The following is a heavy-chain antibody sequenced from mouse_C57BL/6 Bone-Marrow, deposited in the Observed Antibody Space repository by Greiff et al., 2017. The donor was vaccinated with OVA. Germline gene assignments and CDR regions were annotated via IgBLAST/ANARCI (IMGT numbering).Heavy chain of an antibody. V-gene: IGHV1-26*01. CDR1: GYTFTDYY. CDR2: INPNNGGT. CDR3: ARGGTVVRWYFDV. D-gene: IGHD1-1*01. J-gene: IGHJ1*03. Sequence: EVQLQQSGPELVKPGASVKISCKASGYTFTDYYMNWVKQSHGKSLEWIGDINPNNGGTSYNQKFKGKATLTVDKSSSTAYMELRSLTSEDSAVYYCARGGTVVRWYFDVWGTGTTVTVSS.